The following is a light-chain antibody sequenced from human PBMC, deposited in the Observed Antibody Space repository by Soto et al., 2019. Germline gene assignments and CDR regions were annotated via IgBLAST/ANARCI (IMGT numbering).Light chain of an antibody. CDR2: GAS. Sequence: EIVMTQSPATLYVSPGERATLSCRASQSVSRNLAWYQQKPGQAPRLLIYGASTRATGFPARFSGSGSGTEFTLTISSLQSEDFAVYYCQQYDNWPPYTFGQGTKLEIK. CDR1: QSVSRN. J-gene: IGKJ2*01. CDR3: QQYDNWPPYT. V-gene: IGKV3-15*01.